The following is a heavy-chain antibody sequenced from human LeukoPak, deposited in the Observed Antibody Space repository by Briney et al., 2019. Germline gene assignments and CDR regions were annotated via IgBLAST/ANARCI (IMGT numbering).Heavy chain of an antibody. CDR1: GYTLTELS. V-gene: IGHV1-24*01. J-gene: IGHJ4*02. D-gene: IGHD2-15*01. CDR2: FDPEDGET. CDR3: ATNPSQNGGGSCYIY. Sequence: ASVKVSCKVSGYTLTELSMHWVRQAPGKGLERMGGFDPEDGETIYAQKFQGRVTMTEDTSTDTAYMELSSLRSEDTAVYYCATNPSQNGGGSCYIYWGQGTLVTVSS.